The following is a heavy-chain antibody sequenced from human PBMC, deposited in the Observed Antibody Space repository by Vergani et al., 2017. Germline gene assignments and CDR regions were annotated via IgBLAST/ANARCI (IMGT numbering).Heavy chain of an antibody. D-gene: IGHD1-14*01. CDR1: GFTFSSYS. Sequence: EVQLVESGGGLVKPGGSLRLSCAASGFTFSSYSMNWVRQAPGKGLEWVSSISSNSNYIYYADSVKGRFTISRDNAKNSLYLQMNSLRAEDTAVYYCARELYAPPGFYYYGMDVWGQGTTVTVSS. CDR3: ARELYAPPGFYYYGMDV. J-gene: IGHJ6*02. V-gene: IGHV3-21*01. CDR2: ISSNSNYI.